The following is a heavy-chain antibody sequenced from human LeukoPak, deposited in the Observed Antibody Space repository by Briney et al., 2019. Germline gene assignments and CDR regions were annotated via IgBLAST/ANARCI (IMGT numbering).Heavy chain of an antibody. J-gene: IGHJ4*02. V-gene: IGHV1-18*01. CDR1: GGTFSSYA. Sequence: ASVKVSCKASGGTFSSYAISWVRQAPGQGLEWMGWISAYNGNTNYAQKLQGRVTMTTDTSTSTAYMELRSLRSDDTAVYYCARDYDSEVFDYWGQGTLVTVSS. D-gene: IGHD3-22*01. CDR2: ISAYNGNT. CDR3: ARDYDSEVFDY.